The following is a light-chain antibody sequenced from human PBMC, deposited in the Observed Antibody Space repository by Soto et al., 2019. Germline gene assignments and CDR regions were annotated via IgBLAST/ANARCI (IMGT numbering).Light chain of an antibody. Sequence: QSALTQPRSVSASPGQSVTISCAGTNSDVGGYNFVSWYQQHPGEAPKLMIYDVTKRPSGIPDRFSGSKSGNTASLTISGLQADDEADYYCCSFAGRSVVFGGGTQLTVL. CDR3: CSFAGRSVV. CDR2: DVT. J-gene: IGLJ2*01. V-gene: IGLV2-11*01. CDR1: NSDVGGYNF.